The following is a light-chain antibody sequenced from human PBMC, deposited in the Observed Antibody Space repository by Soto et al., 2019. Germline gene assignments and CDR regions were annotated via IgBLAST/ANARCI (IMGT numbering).Light chain of an antibody. Sequence: DIQMTQSPSTLSASVGDRVSITCRASQSINRWVAWYQQKPGRAPKLLIYKASTLDNGVPSRFSGSGSGTEFTLTISSLQPDDFATYHCQQYKTYWTFGQGTKVDIK. V-gene: IGKV1-5*03. J-gene: IGKJ1*01. CDR2: KAS. CDR1: QSINRW. CDR3: QQYKTYWT.